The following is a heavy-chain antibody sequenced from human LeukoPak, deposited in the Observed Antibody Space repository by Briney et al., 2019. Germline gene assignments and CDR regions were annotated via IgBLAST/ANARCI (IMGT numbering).Heavy chain of an antibody. CDR1: GFTFSNYA. CDR3: VKFYSSGPKGYFDY. Sequence: PGGSLRLSCSASGFTFSNYAMYWVRQAPGKGLEYVSAIRSNGGSTYYADSVKGRSTISRDNSKNTLYLQMSSLRAEDTAVYYCVKFYSSGPKGYFDYWGQGTLVTVSS. V-gene: IGHV3-64D*09. D-gene: IGHD3-22*01. CDR2: IRSNGGST. J-gene: IGHJ4*02.